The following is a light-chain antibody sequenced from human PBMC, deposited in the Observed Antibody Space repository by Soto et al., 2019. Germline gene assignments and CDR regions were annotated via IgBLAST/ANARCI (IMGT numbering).Light chain of an antibody. V-gene: IGKV1-39*01. J-gene: IGKJ4*01. Sequence: DIQLTQSPSSLSASVVGRVTITCRASESISSYLNWYQQKPGKAPKLLIYAASSLQSGVPSRFSGSGSGTEFTLTISSLQPDDFATYYCQQYNSYLLTFGGGTKVDIK. CDR1: ESISSY. CDR3: QQYNSYLLT. CDR2: AAS.